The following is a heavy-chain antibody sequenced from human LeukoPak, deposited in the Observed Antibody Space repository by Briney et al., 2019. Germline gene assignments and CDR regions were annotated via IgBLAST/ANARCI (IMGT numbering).Heavy chain of an antibody. V-gene: IGHV4-34*01. Sequence: SDTLSLTCAVYGGSFSGYYWSWIRQPPRKGLEWIGEINHSGSTNYNPSLKSRVTISVDTSKNQFSLKLSSVTAADTAVYYCARGVGQQLAFDYWGQGTLVTVSS. CDR1: GGSFSGYY. CDR2: INHSGST. D-gene: IGHD6-13*01. J-gene: IGHJ4*02. CDR3: ARGVGQQLAFDY.